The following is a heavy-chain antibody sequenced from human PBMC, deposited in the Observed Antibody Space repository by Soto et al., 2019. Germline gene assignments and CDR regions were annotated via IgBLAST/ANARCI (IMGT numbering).Heavy chain of an antibody. CDR1: GFTFSSYA. J-gene: IGHJ6*03. CDR3: AKGALGGYDDYYYMDV. V-gene: IGHV3-23*01. Sequence: PGGSLRLSCAASGFTFSSYAMSWVRQAPGKGLEWVSAISGSGGSTYYADSVKGRFTISRDNSKNTLYLQMNSLRAEDTAVYYCAKGALGGYDDYYYMDVWGKGTTVTVSS. CDR2: ISGSGGST. D-gene: IGHD2-15*01.